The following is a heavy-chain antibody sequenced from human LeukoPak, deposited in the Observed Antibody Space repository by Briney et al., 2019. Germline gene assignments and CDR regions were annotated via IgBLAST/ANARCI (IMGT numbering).Heavy chain of an antibody. V-gene: IGHV3-74*01. CDR3: ARDNEYCTGGTCRLDY. CDR2: INNDRRST. CDR1: GFTFSFYW. J-gene: IGHJ4*02. Sequence: GGSLRLSCASSGFTFSFYWMHWVRQAPGKGLVWVSRINNDRRSTSYAGSVKGRFTISRDNAKNTLYLQMNSLRAEDTAVYYRARDNEYCTGGTCRLDYWGQGALVTVSS. D-gene: IGHD2-15*01.